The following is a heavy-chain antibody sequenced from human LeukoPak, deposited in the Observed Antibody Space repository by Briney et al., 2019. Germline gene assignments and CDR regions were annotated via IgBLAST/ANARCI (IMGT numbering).Heavy chain of an antibody. CDR2: ISYDGSNK. Sequence: PGGSLRLSCAASGFTFSSYGMHWVRQALGKGLEWVAVISYDGSNKYYADSVKGRFTISRDNSKNTLYLQMNSLRAEDTAVYYCAKAGDYGVSLDYWGQGTLVTVSS. CDR1: GFTFSSYG. D-gene: IGHD4-17*01. CDR3: AKAGDYGVSLDY. J-gene: IGHJ4*02. V-gene: IGHV3-30*18.